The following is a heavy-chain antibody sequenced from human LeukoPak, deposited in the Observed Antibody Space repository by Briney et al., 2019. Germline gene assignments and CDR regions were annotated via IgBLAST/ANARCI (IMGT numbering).Heavy chain of an antibody. D-gene: IGHD4-11*01. CDR2: IYYSGST. CDR1: GGSISSYY. V-gene: IGHV4-59*12. Sequence: SETLSLTCTVSGGSISSYYWSWIRQPPGKGLEWIGYIYYSGSTNYNPSLKSRVTISVDTSKNQFSLKLGSVTAADTAVYYCAREGTVTNWFDPWGQGTLVTVSS. CDR3: AREGTVTNWFDP. J-gene: IGHJ5*02.